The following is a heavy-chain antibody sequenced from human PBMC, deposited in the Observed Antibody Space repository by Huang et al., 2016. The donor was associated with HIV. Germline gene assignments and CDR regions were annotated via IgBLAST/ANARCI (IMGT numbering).Heavy chain of an antibody. J-gene: IGHJ3*02. CDR2: ISTYSGDT. CDR3: ARDDTDAFDI. V-gene: IGHV1-18*01. CDR1: GYIFIGFR. D-gene: IGHD2-2*02. Sequence: QVQLVQSGAEVKKPGASVKVCCQASGYIFIGFRIGWVRQAPGQGLERRGRISTYSGDTNYPQRLLGRVTMTTDTSTSTAYMELRSLRSDDTAMYYCARDDTDAFDIWGQGTMVTVSS.